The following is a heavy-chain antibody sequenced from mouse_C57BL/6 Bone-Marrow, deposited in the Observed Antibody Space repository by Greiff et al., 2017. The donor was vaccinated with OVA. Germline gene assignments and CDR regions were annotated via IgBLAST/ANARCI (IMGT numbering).Heavy chain of an antibody. V-gene: IGHV14-4*01. D-gene: IGHD1-1*01. CDR1: GLNIKDDY. CDR3: TTFTTVVFDY. Sequence: VQLQQSGAELVRPGASVKLSCTASGLNIKDDYMHWVKQRPEQGLEWIGWIDPENGDTEYASKFQGKATITADTSSNTAYLQLSSLTSEDTAVYYCTTFTTVVFDYWGQGTTLTVSS. J-gene: IGHJ2*01. CDR2: IDPENGDT.